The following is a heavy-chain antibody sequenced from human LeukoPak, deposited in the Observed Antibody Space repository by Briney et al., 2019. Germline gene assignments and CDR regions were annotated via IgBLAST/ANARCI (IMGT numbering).Heavy chain of an antibody. D-gene: IGHD3-22*01. CDR1: AFTFSHFG. J-gene: IGHJ4*02. CDR3: ARDDDTSGHYSYFGC. V-gene: IGHV3-33*01. CDR2: LWHDGSKE. Sequence: PGRSLRLSCAGSAFTFSHFGINWVRQAPGNGLEWVSCLWHDGSKEYYAESVKGRFTVSRDNSKKTVYLQMNSLRAEDTAVYYCARDDDTSGHYSYFGCWGQGTLVTVSS.